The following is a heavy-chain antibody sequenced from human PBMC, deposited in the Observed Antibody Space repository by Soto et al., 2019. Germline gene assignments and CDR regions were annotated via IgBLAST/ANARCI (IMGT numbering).Heavy chain of an antibody. J-gene: IGHJ5*02. CDR1: GYTLTELS. CDR2: FDPEDGET. CDR3: ATIYGSGSPESNWFDP. Sequence: ASVKVSCKVSGYTLTELSMHWVRQAPGKGLEWMGGFDPEDGETIYAQKFQGRVTMTEDTSTDTAYMELSSLRSEDTAVYYCATIYGSGSPESNWFDPWGQGTLVTVSS. V-gene: IGHV1-24*01. D-gene: IGHD3-10*01.